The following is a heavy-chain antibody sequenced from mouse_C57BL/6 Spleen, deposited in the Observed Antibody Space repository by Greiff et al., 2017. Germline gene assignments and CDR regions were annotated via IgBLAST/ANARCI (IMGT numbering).Heavy chain of an antibody. J-gene: IGHJ1*03. V-gene: IGHV5-4*01. CDR1: GFTFSSYA. CDR2: ISDGGSYT. Sequence: VQLKQSGGGLVKPGGSLKLSCAASGFTFSSYAMSWVRQTPEKRLEWVATISDGGSYTYYPDNVKGRFTISRDNAKNNLYLQMSHLKSEDTAMYYCARAGDYGSSYGWYFDVWGTGTTVTVSS. D-gene: IGHD1-1*01. CDR3: ARAGDYGSSYGWYFDV.